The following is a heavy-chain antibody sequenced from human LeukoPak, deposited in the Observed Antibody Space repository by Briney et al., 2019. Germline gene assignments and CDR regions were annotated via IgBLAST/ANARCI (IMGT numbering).Heavy chain of an antibody. D-gene: IGHD5-24*01. V-gene: IGHV3-21*01. J-gene: IGHJ4*02. CDR2: ISSSSSYI. CDR3: ARGGGGYNPAFDY. Sequence: PGGSLRLSCAASGFTFSSYSMNWVRQAPGKGLEWVSSISSSSSYIYYADSVKGRFTISRDNAKNSLYLQMNSLRAEDTAVYYCARGGGGYNPAFDYWGQGTLVTVSS. CDR1: GFTFSSYS.